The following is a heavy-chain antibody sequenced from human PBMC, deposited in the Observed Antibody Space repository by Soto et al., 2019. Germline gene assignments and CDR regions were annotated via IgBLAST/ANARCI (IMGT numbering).Heavy chain of an antibody. D-gene: IGHD2-21*02. Sequence: SETLSLTCTVSGGSISGYYWSWIRQPPGKGLEWIGYMYNTGSTVYNPSFKSRVNISVDTSKNQFSLKLNSVTAADTAFYFCARDLWGYCGTDCYPLDVWGQGTTVTVSS. CDR2: MYNTGST. CDR3: ARDLWGYCGTDCYPLDV. CDR1: GGSISGYY. J-gene: IGHJ6*02. V-gene: IGHV4-59*01.